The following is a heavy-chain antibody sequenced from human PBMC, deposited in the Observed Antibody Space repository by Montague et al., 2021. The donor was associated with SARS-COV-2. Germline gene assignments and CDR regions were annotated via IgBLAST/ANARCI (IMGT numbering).Heavy chain of an antibody. Sequence: SETLSLTCTVSGGSISSYYWSWIRQPPGEGLEWIGYIYYSGSTNYNPSLKSRVTISVDTSKNQFSLKLSSATAADTAVYYCARVFPRWLQFDPYFDYWGQGTLVTVSS. V-gene: IGHV4-59*01. CDR3: ARVFPRWLQFDPYFDY. CDR1: GGSISSYY. J-gene: IGHJ4*02. CDR2: IYYSGST. D-gene: IGHD5-24*01.